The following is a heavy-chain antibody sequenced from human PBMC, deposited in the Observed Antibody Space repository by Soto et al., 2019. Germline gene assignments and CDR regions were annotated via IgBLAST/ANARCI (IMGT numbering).Heavy chain of an antibody. J-gene: IGHJ4*02. Sequence: QVQLVQSGAEVKKPGASVKVSCKASGYTFTSYYLHWVRQAPGQGLEWMGIINPSTGGTSYAQKFQGRVTMTRDTSTSTVYMELSGLRSEDTAMYYCARDSTLAYWGQGTLVTVSS. CDR1: GYTFTSYY. CDR2: INPSTGGT. V-gene: IGHV1-46*01. CDR3: ARDSTLAY.